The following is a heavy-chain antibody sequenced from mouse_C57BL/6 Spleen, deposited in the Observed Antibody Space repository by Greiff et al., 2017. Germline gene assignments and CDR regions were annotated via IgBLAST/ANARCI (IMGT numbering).Heavy chain of an antibody. CDR3: AREAYDYEDY. CDR1: GYSITSGYY. V-gene: IGHV3-6*01. J-gene: IGHJ2*01. Sequence: LMESGPGLVTPSQSLSLTCSVTGYSITSGYYWNWIRQFPGNKLEWMGYISYDGSNNYNPSLKNRISITRDTSKNQFFLKLNSVTTEDTATYYCAREAYDYEDYWGQGTTLTVSS. D-gene: IGHD2-4*01. CDR2: ISYDGSN.